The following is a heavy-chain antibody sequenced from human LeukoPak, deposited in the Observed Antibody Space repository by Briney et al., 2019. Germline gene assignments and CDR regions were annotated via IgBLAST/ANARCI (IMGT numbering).Heavy chain of an antibody. CDR3: ARDEGIAARPVDY. D-gene: IGHD6-6*01. J-gene: IGHJ4*02. CDR2: ISSSSRYI. CDR1: GFTFSSYS. V-gene: IGHV3-21*01. Sequence: GGSLRLSCAVSGFTFSSYSMHWVRQATGKGLEWVSSISSSSRYIYYADSVKGRVTISRDNAKNSLYLQMNSLRAEDTAVDYCARDEGIAARPVDYWGQGTLVTVSS.